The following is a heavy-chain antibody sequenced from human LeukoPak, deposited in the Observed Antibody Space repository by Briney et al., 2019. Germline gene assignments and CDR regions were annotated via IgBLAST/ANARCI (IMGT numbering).Heavy chain of an antibody. CDR2: INPNSGGT. J-gene: IGHJ5*02. CDR3: ARVTRRNWFDP. CDR1: GYTFTSYG. V-gene: IGHV1-2*02. Sequence: ASVKVSCKASGYTFTSYGISWVRQAPGQGLEWMGWINPNSGGTNYAQKFQGRVTMTRDTSISTAYMELSRLRSDDTAVYYCARVTRRNWFDPWGQGTLVTVSP.